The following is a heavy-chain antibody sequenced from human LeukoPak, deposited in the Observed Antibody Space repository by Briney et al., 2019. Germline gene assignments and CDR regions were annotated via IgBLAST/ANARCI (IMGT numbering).Heavy chain of an antibody. J-gene: IGHJ4*02. V-gene: IGHV3-33*01. Sequence: SGGSLRLSCVVSGFTFSTHGFHWVRQAPGKGLEWVSVIWHDGGRKEYADSVRGRFTISRDNSNLYLQMNSLRAEDTAIYYCARDIGNSGFNLDHWGQGTPVTVSS. CDR2: IWHDGGRK. D-gene: IGHD5-12*01. CDR1: GFTFSTHG. CDR3: ARDIGNSGFNLDH.